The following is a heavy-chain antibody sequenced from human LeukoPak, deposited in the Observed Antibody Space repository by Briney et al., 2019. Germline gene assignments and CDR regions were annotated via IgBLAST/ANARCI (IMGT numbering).Heavy chain of an antibody. CDR3: ARDGGYSYGYAFDY. Sequence: GGSLRLSCAASGFTFSSYAMHWVRQAPGKGLEWVAVISYDGSNKYYADSVKGRFTISRDNSKNTLCLQMNSLRAEDTAVYYCARDGGYSYGYAFDYWGQGTLVTVSS. D-gene: IGHD5-18*01. V-gene: IGHV3-30-3*01. CDR2: ISYDGSNK. CDR1: GFTFSSYA. J-gene: IGHJ4*02.